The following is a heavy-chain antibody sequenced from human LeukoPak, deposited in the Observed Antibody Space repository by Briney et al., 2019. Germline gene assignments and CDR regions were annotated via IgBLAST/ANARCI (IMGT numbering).Heavy chain of an antibody. CDR1: GGTFSSYA. CDR2: IIPIFGTA. CDR3: ARNPNYGDYEIALYYFDY. V-gene: IGHV1-69*06. D-gene: IGHD4-17*01. Sequence: SVKVSCKASGGTFSSYAISWVRQAPGQGLEWMGGIIPIFGTANYAQKFQGRVTITADKSTSTAYMELSSLRSEDTAVYYCARNPNYGDYEIALYYFDYWGQGTLVTVSS. J-gene: IGHJ4*02.